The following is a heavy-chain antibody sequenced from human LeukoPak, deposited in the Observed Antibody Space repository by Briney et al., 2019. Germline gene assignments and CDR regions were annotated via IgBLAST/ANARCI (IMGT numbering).Heavy chain of an antibody. CDR2: IYYSGST. CDR1: GGSISSYY. Sequence: PETLPLTCTVSGGSISSYYWSWIRQPPGKGLEWIGYIYYSGSTNYNPSLKSRVTIWVDTSKTQFSLKLSSVTAADTGVYYCARWIGPDDAFDIWGQGTMVTVS. V-gene: IGHV4-59*08. J-gene: IGHJ3*02. CDR3: ARWIGPDDAFDI. D-gene: IGHD5-12*01.